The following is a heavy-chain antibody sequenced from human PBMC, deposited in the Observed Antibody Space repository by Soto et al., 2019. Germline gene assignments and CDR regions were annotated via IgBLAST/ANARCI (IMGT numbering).Heavy chain of an antibody. Sequence: GGSLRLSCAASGFTFSSYTMNWGRQAPGKGLEWVSSISSRSSFIYYADSVKGRFTISRDNAKKSLYLQMNSLRAEDTAVHYCARSGYCNGGSCYVSDYWGQGTLLTVSS. CDR3: ARSGYCNGGSCYVSDY. V-gene: IGHV3-21*01. J-gene: IGHJ4*02. CDR2: ISSRSSFI. D-gene: IGHD2-15*01. CDR1: GFTFSSYT.